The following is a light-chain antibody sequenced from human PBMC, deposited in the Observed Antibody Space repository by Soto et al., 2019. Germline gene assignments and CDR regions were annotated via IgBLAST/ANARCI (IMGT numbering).Light chain of an antibody. J-gene: IGKJ4*01. V-gene: IGKV3-11*01. CDR2: DAF. Sequence: TVLTQSPATLSLSPGERATLSCKASQSIGNSLGWFQQKPGQAPRLLIDDAFTRATGIPARFTGSGSGSEFTLTISSLEPEDFGVHYCRQRYNWPLTFGRGTKVEIK. CDR3: RQRYNWPLT. CDR1: QSIGNS.